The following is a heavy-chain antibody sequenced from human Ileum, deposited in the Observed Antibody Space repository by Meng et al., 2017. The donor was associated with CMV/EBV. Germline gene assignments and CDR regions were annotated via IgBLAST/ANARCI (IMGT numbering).Heavy chain of an antibody. D-gene: IGHD1-26*01. CDR1: GFTVSSNY. CDR2: IYSGGGST. V-gene: IGHV3-66*02. Sequence: GESLKISCAASGFTVSSNYMSWVRQAPGKGLEWVSVIYSGGGSTHYADSVKGRFTISRDNSKNTLYLQMNSLRAEDTAVYYCGRDPEFGALDYWGQGMLVTVSS. J-gene: IGHJ4*02. CDR3: GRDPEFGALDY.